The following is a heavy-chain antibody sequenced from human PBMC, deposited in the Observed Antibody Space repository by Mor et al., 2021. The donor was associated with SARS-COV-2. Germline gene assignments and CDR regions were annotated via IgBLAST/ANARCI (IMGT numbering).Heavy chain of an antibody. J-gene: IGHJ6*02. Sequence: SWIRQPPGKGLEWIGYIYYSGSTYYNPSLKSRVTISVDTSKNQFSLKLSSVTAADTAVYYCARDIGSGSYPRYYYGMDVWGQGTTVTVSS. CDR3: ARDIGSGSYPRYYYGMDV. V-gene: IGHV4-30-4*01. CDR2: IYYSGST. D-gene: IGHD3-10*01.